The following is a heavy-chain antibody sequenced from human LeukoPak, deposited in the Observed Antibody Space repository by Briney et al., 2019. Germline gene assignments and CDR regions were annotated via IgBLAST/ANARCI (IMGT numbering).Heavy chain of an antibody. V-gene: IGHV3-30*04. CDR1: GFTFSSYA. Sequence: PGGSLRLSCAASGFTFSSYAMHWVRQAPGKGLEWVAVISYDGSNKYYADSVKGRFTISRDNSKNTLYPQMNSLRAEDTAVYYCATGSSVHDYGENPLDYWGQGTLVTVSS. J-gene: IGHJ4*02. CDR3: ATGSSVHDYGENPLDY. D-gene: IGHD4-17*01. CDR2: ISYDGSNK.